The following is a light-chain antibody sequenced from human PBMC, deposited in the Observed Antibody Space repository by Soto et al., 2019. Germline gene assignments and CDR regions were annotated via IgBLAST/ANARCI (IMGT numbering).Light chain of an antibody. V-gene: IGKV3D-20*02. CDR1: QSVSSSY. CDR3: QQRSNWPIT. CDR2: GAS. J-gene: IGKJ5*01. Sequence: EIVLTQSPCTLSLSAGERATLSCRASQSVSSSYLAWYQQKPGQAPRLVIYGASSRATGIPDRFSGSGYGTDFNLTISRLETEDFAVYYCQQRSNWPITFGQGTRLEIK.